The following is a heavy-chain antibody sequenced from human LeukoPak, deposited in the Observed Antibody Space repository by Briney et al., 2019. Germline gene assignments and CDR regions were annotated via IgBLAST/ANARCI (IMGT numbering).Heavy chain of an antibody. Sequence: PGGSLRLACAASGLTFSDYYMSWIRQAPGKGLEWVSFISSVDSTIYSADSVKGRFTISRDNSKNTLYLQMNSLRAEDTAVYYCAKGRNIAAAGPAEYFQHWGQGTLVTVSS. V-gene: IGHV3-11*04. J-gene: IGHJ1*01. CDR1: GLTFSDYY. D-gene: IGHD6-13*01. CDR3: AKGRNIAAAGPAEYFQH. CDR2: ISSVDSTI.